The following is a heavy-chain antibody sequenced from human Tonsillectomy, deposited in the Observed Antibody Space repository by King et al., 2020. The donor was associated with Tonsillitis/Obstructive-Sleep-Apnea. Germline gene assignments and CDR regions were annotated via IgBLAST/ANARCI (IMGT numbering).Heavy chain of an antibody. CDR1: GFTFSSYG. V-gene: IGHV3-33*01. CDR2: IWYDGTTK. Sequence: VQLVESGGGVVQPGRSLRLSCAASGFTFSSYGMHWVRQPPGKGLEWVAVIWYDGTTKYYADSVKGRFTISRDNSKNTLYLQMNSLRAEDTAVYYCARSLSFTMVQGLVDYWGQGTLVTVSS. J-gene: IGHJ4*02. CDR3: ARSLSFTMVQGLVDY. D-gene: IGHD3-10*01.